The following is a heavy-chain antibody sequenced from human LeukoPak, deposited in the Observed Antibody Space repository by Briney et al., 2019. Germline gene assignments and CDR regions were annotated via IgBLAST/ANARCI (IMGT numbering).Heavy chain of an antibody. CDR2: INWNGGST. CDR1: GFTFDDYG. D-gene: IGHD3-16*01. CDR3: ARALFLGDWFDP. Sequence: SGGSLRLSCAASGFTFDDYGMSWVRQAPGKGLEWVSGINWNGGSTGYADSVKGRFTISRDNAKSTLYLQMNSLRAEDTAVYYCARALFLGDWFDPWGQGTLVTVSS. J-gene: IGHJ5*02. V-gene: IGHV3-20*04.